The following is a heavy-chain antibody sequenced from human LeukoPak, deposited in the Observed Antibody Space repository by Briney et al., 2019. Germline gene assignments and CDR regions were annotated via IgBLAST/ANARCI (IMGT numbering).Heavy chain of an antibody. Sequence: SETLSLTCTVSGGSISSSSYYWGWIRQPPGKGLEWIVSFFYSGSTNYNPSLKSRVTMSVDTSKKEFSLKLNSVTAADTAIYYCATYKQELAFDSWGQGTLVTVSS. V-gene: IGHV4-39*07. CDR2: FFYSGST. CDR1: GGSISSSSYY. J-gene: IGHJ4*02. CDR3: ATYKQELAFDS. D-gene: IGHD6-13*01.